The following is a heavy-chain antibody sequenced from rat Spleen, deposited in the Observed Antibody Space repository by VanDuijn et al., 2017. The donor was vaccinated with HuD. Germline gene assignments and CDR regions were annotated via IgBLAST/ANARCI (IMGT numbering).Heavy chain of an antibody. D-gene: IGHD2-1*01. CDR1: GFTFSSYW. J-gene: IGHJ2*01. Sequence: EVKLVETGGGLGHPGESLKLSCVASGFTFSSYWMFWIRQAPGEGLEWLSSISPDGGDTYYPDSVKGRFTISRDNAEDTVYLQMNSLRSEDTATYFCARTTYDYFDYWGQGVMVTVSS. CDR2: ISPDGGDT. V-gene: IGHV5-58*01. CDR3: ARTTYDYFDY.